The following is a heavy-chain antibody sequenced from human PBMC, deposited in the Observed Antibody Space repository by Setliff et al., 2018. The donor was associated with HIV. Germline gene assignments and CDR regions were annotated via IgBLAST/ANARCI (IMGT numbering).Heavy chain of an antibody. CDR3: ASKGGSENFPDSDAFDI. Sequence: ASVKVSCKASGYTFTRYFMHCVRQAPGQGLEWLGMINPSGGSTWYAQKFQGRVTMTGDTSTNTLYMELSSLRSEGTAVYYCASKGGSENFPDSDAFDIWGLGTLVTVSS. J-gene: IGHJ3*02. CDR1: GYTFTRYF. D-gene: IGHD3-10*01. V-gene: IGHV1-46*01. CDR2: INPSGGST.